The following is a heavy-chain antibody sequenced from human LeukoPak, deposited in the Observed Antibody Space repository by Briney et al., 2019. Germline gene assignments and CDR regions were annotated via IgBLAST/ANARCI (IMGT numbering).Heavy chain of an antibody. Sequence: SETLSLTCTVSGGSVSSDSYYWSWLRQPPGKGLGWIGHIYYSGSTNYKPSLKSRVTISVDTSKNQFSLKVSSVTAADTAVYYCARMVTSTYYFDYWGQGTLVTVSS. D-gene: IGHD4-23*01. CDR3: ARMVTSTYYFDY. J-gene: IGHJ4*02. V-gene: IGHV4-61*01. CDR1: GGSVSSDSYY. CDR2: IYYSGST.